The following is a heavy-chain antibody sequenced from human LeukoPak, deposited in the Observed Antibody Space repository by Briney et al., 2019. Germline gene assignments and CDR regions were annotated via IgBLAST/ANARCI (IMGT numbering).Heavy chain of an antibody. D-gene: IGHD3-16*02. CDR1: GYSISSGYY. Sequence: PSETLSLTCAVSGYSISSGYYWGWIRQPPGKGLEWIGSIYHSGSTYYNPSLKSRVTISVDTSKNQFSLKLSSVTAADTAVYYCARGPMGGVIPYYYYMDVWGKGTTVTVSS. CDR2: IYHSGST. CDR3: ARGPMGGVIPYYYYMDV. V-gene: IGHV4-38-2*01. J-gene: IGHJ6*03.